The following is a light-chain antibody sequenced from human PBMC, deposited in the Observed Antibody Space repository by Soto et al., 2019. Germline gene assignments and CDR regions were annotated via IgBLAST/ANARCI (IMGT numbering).Light chain of an antibody. J-gene: IGKJ5*01. CDR1: QDIGND. Sequence: IQMTQSPSSLSASVGDRGTITCRASQDIGNDLGWCQQKPGKAPKRLIYAASTLHNGVPSRFSGSGSGAECTLTVSSLQPEDLGTYYCLQHNSYPRGFGEGTRLEVK. CDR2: AAS. V-gene: IGKV1-17*01. CDR3: LQHNSYPRG.